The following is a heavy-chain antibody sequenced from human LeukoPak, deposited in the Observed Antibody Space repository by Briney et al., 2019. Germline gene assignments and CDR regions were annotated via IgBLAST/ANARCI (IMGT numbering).Heavy chain of an antibody. CDR1: GFTFNYFA. D-gene: IGHD3-16*01. J-gene: IGHJ3*01. V-gene: IGHV3-23*01. Sequence: GGSLRLSCAASGFTFNYFAITWVRQAPGKGLEWVSSIGDAGTYYADSVKGRFTISRDNSKNMLYLQLNSLRAGDTAMYYCAKNLGPFDVRGQGTMVTVSS. CDR2: IGDAGT. CDR3: AKNLGPFDV.